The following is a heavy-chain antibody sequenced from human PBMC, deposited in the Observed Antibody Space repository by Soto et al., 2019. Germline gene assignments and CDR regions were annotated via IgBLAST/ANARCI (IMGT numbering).Heavy chain of an antibody. D-gene: IGHD3-9*01. CDR2: IYYSGST. Sequence: TLSLTCTSRHAAIVKCYWRSIPAPTGKGLEWIGYIYYSGSTNYNPSLKSRVTISVDTSKNQFSLKLSSVTAADTAVYYCARMRNILTGYPGHRHYCGQGTLVTVS. V-gene: IGHV4-59*01. CDR1: HAAIVKCY. J-gene: IGHJ4*02. CDR3: ARMRNILTGYPGHRHY.